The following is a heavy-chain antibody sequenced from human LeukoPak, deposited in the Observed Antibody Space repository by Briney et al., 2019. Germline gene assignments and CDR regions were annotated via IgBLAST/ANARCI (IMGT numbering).Heavy chain of an antibody. CDR3: ARGLNTFDY. V-gene: IGHV4-59*08. CDR1: GGSISSYY. J-gene: IGHJ4*02. Sequence: KSSETLSLTCAVSGGSISSYYWSWIRQPPGKGLEWIGYIYYSGSAYYNPSLNSRLTISVDTSKNQFSLKLSSLTAADTALYYCARGLNTFDYWGQGTLVTVSS. CDR2: IYYSGSA.